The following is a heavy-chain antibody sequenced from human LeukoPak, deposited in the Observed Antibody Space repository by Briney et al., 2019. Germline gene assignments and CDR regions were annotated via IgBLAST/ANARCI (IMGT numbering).Heavy chain of an antibody. D-gene: IGHD4-17*01. V-gene: IGHV1-2*02. Sequence: GASVKVSCKASGYTFTGYYMHWVRQAPGQGLEWMGWINPNSGGTNYAQKFQGRVTMTRDTSISTAHMELSRLRSDDTAVYYCARDPATVTWLGYYYYMDVWGKGTTVTVSS. CDR1: GYTFTGYY. J-gene: IGHJ6*03. CDR3: ARDPATVTWLGYYYYMDV. CDR2: INPNSGGT.